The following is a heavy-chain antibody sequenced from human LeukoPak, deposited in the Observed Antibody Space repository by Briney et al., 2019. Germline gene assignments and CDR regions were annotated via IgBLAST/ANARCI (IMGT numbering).Heavy chain of an antibody. D-gene: IGHD3-22*01. Sequence: GESLKISCKGSGYSFTSYWIGWVRQMPGKGLEWMGIIYPGDSDTRYSPSFQGQVTISADKSISTAYLQWSSLKVSDTAMYYCARLFYYDSSGYYNWFDPWGQGTLVTVSS. CDR1: GYSFTSYW. CDR2: IYPGDSDT. CDR3: ARLFYYDSSGYYNWFDP. V-gene: IGHV5-51*01. J-gene: IGHJ5*02.